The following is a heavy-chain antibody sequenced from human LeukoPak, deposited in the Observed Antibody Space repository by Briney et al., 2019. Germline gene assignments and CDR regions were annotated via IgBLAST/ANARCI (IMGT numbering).Heavy chain of an antibody. Sequence: GGSLRLSCAASGFTFSSYAMSWVRQAPGKGLEWVSAISGSGGSTYYADSVKGRFTISRDNSKNTLYLQMNSLRAEDTAVYYCAKNSHYDFWSGYSEPFDYWGQGTLVTVSS. CDR3: AKNSHYDFWSGYSEPFDY. CDR2: ISGSGGST. D-gene: IGHD3-3*01. CDR1: GFTFSSYA. V-gene: IGHV3-23*01. J-gene: IGHJ4*02.